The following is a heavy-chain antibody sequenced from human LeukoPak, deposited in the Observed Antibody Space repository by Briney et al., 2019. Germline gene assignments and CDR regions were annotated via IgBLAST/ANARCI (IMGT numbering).Heavy chain of an antibody. J-gene: IGHJ4*02. CDR1: GGTFSSYA. CDR2: IIPIFGTA. CDR3: ASPSRGSGYLSFDY. V-gene: IGHV1-69*05. Sequence: GASVKVSCKASGGTFSSYAISWVRQAPGQGLEWMGGIIPIFGTANYAQKFQGRVTITTDESTSTAYMELSSLRSEDTAVYYCASPSRGSGYLSFDYWGQGTLVTVSS. D-gene: IGHD3-3*01.